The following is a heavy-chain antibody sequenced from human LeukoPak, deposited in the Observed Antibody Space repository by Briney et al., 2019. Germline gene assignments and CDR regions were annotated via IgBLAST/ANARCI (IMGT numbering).Heavy chain of an antibody. CDR2: ISSSSSYI. J-gene: IGHJ5*02. D-gene: IGHD2-2*01. CDR3: ARDRSIVVVHNWFDP. CDR1: GFTFSSYS. Sequence: GGSLRLSCAASGFTFSSYSMNWVRQAPGKGLEWVSSISSSSSYIYYADSVKGRFTISRDNAKNSLYLQMNSLRAEDTAVYYCARDRSIVVVHNWFDPWGQGTLVTVSS. V-gene: IGHV3-21*01.